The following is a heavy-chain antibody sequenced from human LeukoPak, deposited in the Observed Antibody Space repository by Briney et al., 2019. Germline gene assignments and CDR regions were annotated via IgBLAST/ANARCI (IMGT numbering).Heavy chain of an antibody. D-gene: IGHD2-15*01. CDR3: ARGGIAATGVGYFDY. J-gene: IGHJ4*02. CDR2: IYTSGST. Sequence: PSETLSLTCTVSGGSISSGSYYWSWIRQPAGKGLEWIGRIYTSGSTNYNPSLKSRVTISVDTSKNQFSLKLSSVTAADTAVYYCARGGIAATGVGYFDYWGQGTLVTVSS. V-gene: IGHV4-61*02. CDR1: GGSISSGSYY.